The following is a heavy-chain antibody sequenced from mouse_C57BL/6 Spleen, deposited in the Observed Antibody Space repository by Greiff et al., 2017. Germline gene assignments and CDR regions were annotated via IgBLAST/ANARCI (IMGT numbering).Heavy chain of an antibody. V-gene: IGHV1-19*01. CDR3: ARDITRRVAPGFAY. D-gene: IGHD1-1*01. Sequence: VQLQQSGPVLVKPGASVKISCKASGYTFTDYYMNWVKQSHGKSLEWIGVINPYNGGTTYNQKFKGKATLTVDKSSSTAYMELNSLTSEDSAVCYCARDITRRVAPGFAYWGQGTLVTVSA. CDR2: INPYNGGT. J-gene: IGHJ3*01. CDR1: GYTFTDYY.